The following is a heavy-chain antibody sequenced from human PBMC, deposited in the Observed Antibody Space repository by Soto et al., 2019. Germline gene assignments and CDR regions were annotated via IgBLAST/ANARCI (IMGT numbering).Heavy chain of an antibody. CDR3: ARVPDR. CDR2: IYHSGST. Sequence: QLQLQDSGSGLVKPSQTLSLTCAVSVGSFSGGGSSWTWIRQPPGKGLEWIGYIYHSGSTYYNPSLKSRVTISVDWSKNQFSLKLSSVTAADTAVYYCARVPDRWGQGTLVTVSS. J-gene: IGHJ5*02. D-gene: IGHD2-2*01. CDR1: VGSFSGGGSS. V-gene: IGHV4-30-2*01.